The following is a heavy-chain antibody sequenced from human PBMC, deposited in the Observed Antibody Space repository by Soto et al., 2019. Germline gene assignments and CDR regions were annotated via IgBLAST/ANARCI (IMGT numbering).Heavy chain of an antibody. CDR3: ARDPPPPDC. Sequence: QVQLVQSGAEVKKPGASVKVSCKASGYTFASYAISWMRQAPGQGLEWMGWISAYNGNTNYEQKLQGRVTMTPDTPTSTAYMELRSLRSDDRAVYYCARDPPPPDCWGQGTLVTVSS. J-gene: IGHJ4*02. CDR1: GYTFASYA. CDR2: ISAYNGNT. V-gene: IGHV1-18*01.